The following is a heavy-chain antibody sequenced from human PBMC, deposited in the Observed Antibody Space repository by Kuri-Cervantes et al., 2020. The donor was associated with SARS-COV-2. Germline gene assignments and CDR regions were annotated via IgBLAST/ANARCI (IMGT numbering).Heavy chain of an antibody. CDR2: ISAYNGNT. CDR3: ARQVSHYCSSTSCSGVRFLEWVSPSYGMDV. J-gene: IGHJ6*02. V-gene: IGHV1-18*01. CDR1: GYTFTSYG. Sequence: ASVKVSCKASGYTFTSYGISWVRQAPGQGLEWMGWISAYNGNTNYAQKFQGRVTITADKSTSTAHMELSSLRSEDTAVYYCARQVSHYCSSTSCSGVRFLEWVSPSYGMDVWGQGTTVTVSS. D-gene: IGHD2-2*01.